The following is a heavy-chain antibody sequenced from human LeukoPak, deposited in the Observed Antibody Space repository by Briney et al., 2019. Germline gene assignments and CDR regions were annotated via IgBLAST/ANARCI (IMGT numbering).Heavy chain of an antibody. CDR3: AKDRGGTMVRGVFDY. CDR1: GFTFSSYA. D-gene: IGHD3-10*01. Sequence: GGSLRLSCAASGFTFSSYAMSWVRQAPGKGLEWVSAISGSGGSTYYADSVKGRFTISRDNSKNPLYLQMNSLRAEDTAVYYCAKDRGGTMVRGVFDYWGQGTLVTVSS. CDR2: ISGSGGST. J-gene: IGHJ4*02. V-gene: IGHV3-23*01.